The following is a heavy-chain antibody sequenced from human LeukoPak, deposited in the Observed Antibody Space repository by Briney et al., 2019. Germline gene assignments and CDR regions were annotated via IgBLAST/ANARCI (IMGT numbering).Heavy chain of an antibody. CDR1: GVTFSDRW. CDR3: QTFVVVPAAIQGNFDY. J-gene: IGHJ4*02. V-gene: IGHV3-15*01. D-gene: IGHD2-2*02. CDR2: IHTNLDGGAI. Sequence: GGSLRLSCVVSGVTFSDRWMSWVRQAPGKGLEWVGRIHTNLDGGAIDYAAPVKGRFTISRDDSKSIAYLQMNSLKTEDTAVYYCQTFVVVPAAIQGNFDYWGQGTLVTVSS.